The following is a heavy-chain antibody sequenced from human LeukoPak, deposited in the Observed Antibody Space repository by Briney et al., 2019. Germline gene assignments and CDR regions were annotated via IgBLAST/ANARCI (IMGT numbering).Heavy chain of an antibody. D-gene: IGHD3-22*01. CDR1: GYTFTGYY. Sequence: SVKVSCKASGYTFTGYYMHWVRQAPGQGLEWMGGIIPIFGTANYAQKLQGRVAITTDESTSTAYMELSSLRSEDTAVYYCARGGSSGHQGYYYMDVWGKGTTVTVSS. CDR2: IIPIFGTA. V-gene: IGHV1-69*05. J-gene: IGHJ6*03. CDR3: ARGGSSGHQGYYYMDV.